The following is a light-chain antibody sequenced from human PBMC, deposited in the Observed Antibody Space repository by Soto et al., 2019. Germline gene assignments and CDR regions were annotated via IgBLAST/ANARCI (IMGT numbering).Light chain of an antibody. CDR1: QSVSSTN. CDR3: QQYDPSPQIT. Sequence: EIVLTQSPGTLSLSPGESATLSCRASQSVSSTNLAWYQQRPGQAPMLLIYGASNSDTGSPDRFRGSGSGTDFPLIISRLEPEASAVYYCQQYDPSPQITFGQGTRLEIK. J-gene: IGKJ5*01. CDR2: GAS. V-gene: IGKV3-20*01.